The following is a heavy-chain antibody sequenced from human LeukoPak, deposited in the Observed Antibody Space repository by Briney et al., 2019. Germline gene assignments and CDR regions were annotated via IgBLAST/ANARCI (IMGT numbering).Heavy chain of an antibody. CDR3: ARHSVVVVPAAREGRFDP. CDR1: GYSISSGYY. CDR2: IYHSGST. V-gene: IGHV4-38-2*01. Sequence: SETLSLTCAVSGYSISSGYYWGWIRQPPGKGLEWIGSIYHSGSTYYNPSLKSRVTISVDTSKNQFSLKLGSVTAADTAVYYCARHSVVVVPAAREGRFDPWGQGTLVTVSS. J-gene: IGHJ5*02. D-gene: IGHD2-2*01.